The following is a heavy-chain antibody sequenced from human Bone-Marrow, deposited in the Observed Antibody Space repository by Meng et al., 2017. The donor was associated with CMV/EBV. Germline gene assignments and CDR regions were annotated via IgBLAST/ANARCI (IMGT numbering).Heavy chain of an antibody. V-gene: IGHV3-7*01. Sequence: GESLKISCVASGFTFSNYWMTWVRQAPGKGLEWVANIRYDGRGKYYVESVKGRFTISRDNAKSSLYLEMTSLRAEDTGVYYCSRDINGERRPIYWGQGTLVTVSS. CDR1: GFTFSNYW. D-gene: IGHD5-24*01. CDR3: SRDINGERRPIY. CDR2: IRYDGRGK. J-gene: IGHJ4*02.